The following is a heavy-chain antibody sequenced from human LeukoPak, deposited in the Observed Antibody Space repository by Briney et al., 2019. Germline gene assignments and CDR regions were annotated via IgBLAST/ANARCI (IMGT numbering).Heavy chain of an antibody. CDR2: INPNSGGT. J-gene: IGHJ5*02. D-gene: IGHD6-13*01. CDR3: ARAEASSSWYSNWFDP. Sequence: ASVKVSCKASGYTFTGYYMHWVRQAPGQGREWMGWINPNSGGTNYAQKFQGRVTMTRDTSISTAYMELSRLRSDDTAVYYCARAEASSSWYSNWFDPWGQGTLVTVSS. V-gene: IGHV1-2*02. CDR1: GYTFTGYY.